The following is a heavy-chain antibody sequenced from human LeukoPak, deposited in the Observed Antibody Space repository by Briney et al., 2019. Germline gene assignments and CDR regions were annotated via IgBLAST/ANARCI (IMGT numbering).Heavy chain of an antibody. D-gene: IGHD6-19*01. CDR2: VFHSGST. J-gene: IGHJ4*02. Sequence: SETLSLTCSVSGDSISSNEWWSWVSQPPGKGLEWIGEVFHSGSTNFNPSLKSRVTISIDKSKNQFSLEVTSVTAADTAIYYCARDLAVAGTNYFDFWGQGVLVTVSS. CDR1: GDSISSNEW. CDR3: ARDLAVAGTNYFDF. V-gene: IGHV4-4*02.